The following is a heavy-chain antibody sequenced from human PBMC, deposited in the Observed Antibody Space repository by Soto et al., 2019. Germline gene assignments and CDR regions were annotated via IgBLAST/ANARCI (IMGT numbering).Heavy chain of an antibody. J-gene: IGHJ4*02. CDR2: TYYRSKWYN. D-gene: IGHD1-26*01. CDR3: AREISTSVGATENYFDY. CDR1: GDSVSSNSAA. Sequence: SQTLSLTGAISGDSVSSNSAAWNWIRQSPSRGLEWLGRTYYRSKWYNDYAVSVKSRITINPDTSKNQFSLHLNSVTPEDTAVYYCAREISTSVGATENYFDYWGQGTVVTVSS. V-gene: IGHV6-1*01.